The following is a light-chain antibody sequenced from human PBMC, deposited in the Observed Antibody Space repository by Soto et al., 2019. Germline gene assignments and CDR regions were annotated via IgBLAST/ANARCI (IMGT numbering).Light chain of an antibody. Sequence: QSVLTQPASVSGSPGQSITISCTGTSSDIGDYDYVSWYQQLPGKAPKLLIFDVTHRPSGVSDRFSGSKSGNTASLTISGLQAEDEAHYYCSSPASTLGVFGGGTKLTVL. CDR2: DVT. J-gene: IGLJ3*02. CDR1: SSDIGDYDY. V-gene: IGLV2-14*03. CDR3: SSPASTLGV.